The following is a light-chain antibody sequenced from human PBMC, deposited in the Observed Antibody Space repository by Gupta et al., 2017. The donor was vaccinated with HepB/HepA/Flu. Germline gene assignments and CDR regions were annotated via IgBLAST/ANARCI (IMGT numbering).Light chain of an antibody. Sequence: QLMVTQSSSASASLGSSVKLTCTLSSGYSHYSIGWHQQQPGKTPRFLMKVESSGRYNKGSGIPDRFSGSSSGAARYLTISNLESEDEDDYYCETWDSNIRVFGGGTKLTVL. CDR3: ETWDSNIRV. V-gene: IGLV4-60*03. CDR1: SGYSHYS. J-gene: IGLJ2*01. CDR2: VESSGRY.